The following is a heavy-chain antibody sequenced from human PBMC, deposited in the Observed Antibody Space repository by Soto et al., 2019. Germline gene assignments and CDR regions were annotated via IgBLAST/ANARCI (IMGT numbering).Heavy chain of an antibody. V-gene: IGHV3-23*01. CDR3: AKDLRTYYDSSSDY. CDR1: GFTFSSYA. Sequence: GGSLRLSCAASGFTFSSYAMIWVRQAPGKGLEWVSAISGSGGSTYYADSVKGRFTISRDNSKNTLYLQMNSLRAEDTAVYYCAKDLRTYYDSSSDYWGQGTLVTVSS. D-gene: IGHD3-22*01. J-gene: IGHJ4*02. CDR2: ISGSGGST.